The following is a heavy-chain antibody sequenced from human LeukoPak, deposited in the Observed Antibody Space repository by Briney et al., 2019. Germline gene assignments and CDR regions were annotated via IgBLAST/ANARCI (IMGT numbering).Heavy chain of an antibody. CDR3: ARGELTYYDILTGYYNEFDY. CDR1: GGTFSSNA. J-gene: IGHJ4*02. D-gene: IGHD3-9*01. CDR2: IIPILGIA. V-gene: IGHV1-69*04. Sequence: SVKFPCKASGGTFSSNATSWGGKPPGQGLEWRGRIIPILGIANYAQKFQGRVTITADKSTSTAYMELSSLRSEDTAVYYCARGELTYYDILTGYYNEFDYWGQGTLVTVSS.